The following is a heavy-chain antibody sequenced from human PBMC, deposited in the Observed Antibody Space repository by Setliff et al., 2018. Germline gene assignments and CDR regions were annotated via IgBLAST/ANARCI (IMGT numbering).Heavy chain of an antibody. CDR2: IWSDGNTT. CDR1: GFTFSTHA. Sequence: GGSLRLSCAASGFTFSTHAMHWARQAPGKGLDWVAMIWSDGNTTYYADSVKGRFTISRDNAKTSLSLQMNSLRAEDTAFYYCARGRPYSNINWYFDLWGRGTLVTVSS. CDR3: ARGRPYSNINWYFDL. V-gene: IGHV3-33*08. J-gene: IGHJ2*01. D-gene: IGHD6-13*01.